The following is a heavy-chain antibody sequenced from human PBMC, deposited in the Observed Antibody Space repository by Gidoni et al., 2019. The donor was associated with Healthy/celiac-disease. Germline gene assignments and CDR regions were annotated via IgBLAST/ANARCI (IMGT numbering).Heavy chain of an antibody. CDR3: ARDNWGYCSSTSCSTVYYGMDV. CDR1: GGSVSSGGYY. Sequence: QVQLQESGPGLVKPSETLSLTCPVSGGSVSSGGYYWSWIRQPPGKGLEWIGYIYYSGSTNYNPSLKSRVTISVDTSKNQFSLKLSSVTAADTAVYYCARDNWGYCSSTSCSTVYYGMDVWGQGTTVTVSS. CDR2: IYYSGST. D-gene: IGHD2-2*02. J-gene: IGHJ6*02. V-gene: IGHV4-61*08.